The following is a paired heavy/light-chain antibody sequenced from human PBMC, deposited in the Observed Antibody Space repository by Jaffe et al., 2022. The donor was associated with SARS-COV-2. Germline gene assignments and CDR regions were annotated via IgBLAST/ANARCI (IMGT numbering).Heavy chain of an antibody. D-gene: IGHD2-2*01. V-gene: IGHV4-39*01. CDR2: IHYSGTT. CDR3: ARRRGIPAAPFDY. J-gene: IGHJ4*02. Sequence: QLQLQESGPGLVKPSETLSLTCTVSGGSISSSSYFWDWIRQPPGKGLEWIGSIHYSGTTYYNPSLKSRVTISVDTSKNQFSLKLSSVTAADTAVYYCARRRGIPAAPFDYWGQGTLVTVSS. CDR1: GGSISSSSYF.
Light chain of an antibody. V-gene: IGKV1-39*01. J-gene: IGKJ1*01. CDR3: QQSYSTPQT. Sequence: DIQMTQSPSSLSASVGDRVTFTCRASQSITSYLNWYQQKPGKAPKLLLYAASSLQSGVPSRFSGSGSGTDFTLTISSLQPEDFATYYCQQSYSTPQTFGQGTKVEIK. CDR1: QSITSY. CDR2: AAS.